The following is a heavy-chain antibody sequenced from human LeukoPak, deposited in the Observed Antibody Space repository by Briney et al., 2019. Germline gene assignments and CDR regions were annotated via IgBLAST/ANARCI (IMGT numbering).Heavy chain of an antibody. CDR3: ASLDY. Sequence: GGSLRLSCAAPGFTFSIYWVHWVRQAPGKGLVWVSSINSDGSSTSYADSVEGRFTISRDNAKNTLYLQMNTLRAEDTAVYYCASLDYWGQGTPVTVSS. V-gene: IGHV3-74*01. CDR1: GFTFSIYW. J-gene: IGHJ4*02. CDR2: INSDGSST.